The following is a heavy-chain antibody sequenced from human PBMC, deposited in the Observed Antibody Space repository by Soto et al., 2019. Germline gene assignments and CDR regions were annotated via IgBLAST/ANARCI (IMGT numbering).Heavy chain of an antibody. CDR2: ISCSGSTK. Sequence: VQLLESGGGLVQPGGSLRLSCAASGFSFNNHAMTWVRQAAGNGLEWVSGISCSGSTKNYADSVKGRFTISRDYSKDTLYLQRNTLRPYDTCVYYGAKDRQRLTRVVVSAFDSWGRGTMVTVSS. CDR3: AKDRQRLTRVVVSAFDS. D-gene: IGHD3-22*01. J-gene: IGHJ3*01. CDR1: GFSFNNHA. V-gene: IGHV3-23*01.